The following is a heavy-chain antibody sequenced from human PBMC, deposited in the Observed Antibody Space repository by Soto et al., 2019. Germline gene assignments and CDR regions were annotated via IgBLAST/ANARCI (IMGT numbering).Heavy chain of an antibody. D-gene: IGHD2-2*01. Sequence: PSETLSLTCAVSGYSISSGYYWGWIRQPPGKGLEWIGSIYHSGSTYYNPSLKSRVTISVDTSKNKFSLKLSSVTAADTAVYYCARSDEGYCSSTSCRLAFDIWGQGTMVTVSS. J-gene: IGHJ3*02. CDR1: GYSISSGYY. V-gene: IGHV4-38-2*01. CDR3: ARSDEGYCSSTSCRLAFDI. CDR2: IYHSGST.